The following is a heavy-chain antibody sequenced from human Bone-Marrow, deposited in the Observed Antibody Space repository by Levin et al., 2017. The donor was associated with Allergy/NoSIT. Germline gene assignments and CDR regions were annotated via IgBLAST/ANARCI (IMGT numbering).Heavy chain of an antibody. D-gene: IGHD4-23*01. Sequence: SETLSLTCTVSGVSITSDDYYWSWIRQPPGKGLEWIGNTQNSGSTYYNPSLKSRITISMDTSKNQISLRLSSVTAADTAVYYCARYPYGGFDFWGQGTLVTVSS. CDR2: TQNSGST. J-gene: IGHJ4*02. CDR3: ARYPYGGFDF. V-gene: IGHV4-30-4*01. CDR1: GVSITSDDYY.